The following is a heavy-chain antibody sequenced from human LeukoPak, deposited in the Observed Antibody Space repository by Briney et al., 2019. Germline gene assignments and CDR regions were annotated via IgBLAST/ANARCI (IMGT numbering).Heavy chain of an antibody. CDR3: ARGIPGYSYGWPPSGHYYYYMDV. J-gene: IGHJ6*03. CDR1: VGSISSYY. CDR2: IYTSGST. V-gene: IGHV4-4*07. D-gene: IGHD5-18*01. Sequence: PSETLSLTCTVSVGSISSYYWSWIRQPAGKGLEWIGRIYTSGSTNYNPSLKSRVTMSVDTSKNQFSLKLSSVTAADTAVYYCARGIPGYSYGWPPSGHYYYYMDVWGKGTTVTVSS.